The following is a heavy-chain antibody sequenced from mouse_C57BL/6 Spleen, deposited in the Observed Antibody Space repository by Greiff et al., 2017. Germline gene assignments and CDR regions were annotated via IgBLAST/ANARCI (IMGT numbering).Heavy chain of an antibody. CDR1: GYSFTDSN. D-gene: IGHD2-4*01. J-gene: IGHJ3*01. CDR2: INPNYVPA. CDR3: AECDDYDGAY. Sequence: VQLKQSGPALVKPGASVKISCKASGYSFTDSNMNWVKQSNGKRLEWIGVINPNYVPASYNQKFKGTATLTVAQSSSTAYMQLDSLTSEDSAVYYCAECDDYDGAYWGQGTLVTVSA. V-gene: IGHV1-39*01.